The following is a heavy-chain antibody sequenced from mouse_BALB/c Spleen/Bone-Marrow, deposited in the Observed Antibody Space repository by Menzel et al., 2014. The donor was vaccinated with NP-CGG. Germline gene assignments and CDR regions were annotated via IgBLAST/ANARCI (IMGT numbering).Heavy chain of an antibody. CDR3: SREITRYAVDY. D-gene: IGHD2-4*01. CDR1: GYAFTNYW. V-gene: IGHV1-54*01. J-gene: IGHJ4*01. Sequence: VQLVELGAELVRPGTSVKVSCKASGYAFTNYWIAWVKQRPGQGLEWIGVINPGSGGVNYNEKFKGKATLTADKSSSTAYIQLSSLTSDDSAVYFCSREITRYAVDYWGQGTSVTVSS. CDR2: INPGSGGV.